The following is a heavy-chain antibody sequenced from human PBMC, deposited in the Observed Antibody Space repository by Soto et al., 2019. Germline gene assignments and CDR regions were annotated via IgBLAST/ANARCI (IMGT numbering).Heavy chain of an antibody. CDR1: GGSISSGGYY. V-gene: IGHV4-31*03. J-gene: IGHJ6*02. Sequence: QVQLQESGPGLVKPSQTLSLTCTVSGGSISSGGYYWSWIRQHPGKGLEWIGYIYYSGSTYYNPCLKSRVTISVDTSKNQFSLKLSSVTAADTAVYYCARHNYDSSGTAVDVWGQGTTVTVYS. D-gene: IGHD3-22*01. CDR3: ARHNYDSSGTAVDV. CDR2: IYYSGST.